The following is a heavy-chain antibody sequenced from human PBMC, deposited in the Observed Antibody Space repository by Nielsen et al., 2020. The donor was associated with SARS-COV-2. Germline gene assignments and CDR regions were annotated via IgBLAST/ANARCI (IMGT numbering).Heavy chain of an antibody. Sequence: GGSLRLSCAASGFTFDDYGMSWVRQAPGKGLEWVSGINWNGGSTGYADSVKGRFTISRDNAKNSLYLQMNSLRAEDTALYHCARSTVTTYWYFDLWGRGTLVTVSS. D-gene: IGHD4-17*01. CDR2: INWNGGST. J-gene: IGHJ2*01. CDR1: GFTFDDYG. V-gene: IGHV3-20*01. CDR3: ARSTVTTYWYFDL.